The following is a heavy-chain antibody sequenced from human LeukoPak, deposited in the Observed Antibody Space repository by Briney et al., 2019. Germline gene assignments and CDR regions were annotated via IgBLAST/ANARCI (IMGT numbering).Heavy chain of an antibody. CDR2: INPNSGGT. CDR1: GYTFTGYY. J-gene: IGHJ3*02. Sequence: ASVKVSCKASGYTFTGYYMHCVRQAPGQGLEWMGWINPNSGGTNYAQKFQGRVTMTRDTSISTAYMELSRLRSDDTAVYYCARVRRYNWNDVAAGPDAFDIWGQGTMVTVSS. CDR3: ARVRRYNWNDVAAGPDAFDI. D-gene: IGHD1-1*01. V-gene: IGHV1-2*02.